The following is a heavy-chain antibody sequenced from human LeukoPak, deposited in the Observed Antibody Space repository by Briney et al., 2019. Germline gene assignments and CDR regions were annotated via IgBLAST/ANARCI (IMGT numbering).Heavy chain of an antibody. CDR1: GGSVSSGSYY. CDR3: ARESDSSRGDAFDI. J-gene: IGHJ3*02. CDR2: IYYSGST. V-gene: IGHV4-61*01. D-gene: IGHD3-22*01. Sequence: KSSETLSLTCTVSGGSVSSGSYYWSWIRQPPGKGLEWIGYIYYSGSTNYNPSLKSRVTISVDTSKNQFSLKLSSVTAADTAVYYCARESDSSRGDAFDIWGQGTMVTVSS.